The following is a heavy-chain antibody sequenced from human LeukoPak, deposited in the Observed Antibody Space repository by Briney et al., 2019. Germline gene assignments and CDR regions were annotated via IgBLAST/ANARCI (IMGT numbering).Heavy chain of an antibody. CDR2: IGTAGDT. Sequence: PGGSLRLSCAASGFTFSSYDMHWVRQATGKGLEWVSAIGTAGDTYYPGSVKGRFTISRENAKNSLYLQMNSLRAEDTAVYYCARGSSNNCGGDCYPDYWGQGTLVTVSS. CDR1: GFTFSSYD. J-gene: IGHJ4*02. CDR3: ARGSSNNCGGDCYPDY. D-gene: IGHD2-21*02. V-gene: IGHV3-13*01.